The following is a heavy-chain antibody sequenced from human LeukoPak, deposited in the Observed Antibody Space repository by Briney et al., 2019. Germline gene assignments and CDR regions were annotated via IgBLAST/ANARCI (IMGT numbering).Heavy chain of an antibody. CDR1: GYTFAAYF. D-gene: IGHD6-13*01. Sequence: GAPVKDSCKASGYTFAAYFIHWVRQSPGQGLEWMGRINPNGGDTNYAQKFQGRVTMTGDTSISTAYMELSSLRSDDTAMYYCARVGFTSSWSNFDYWGHGTLVTVSS. CDR2: INPNGGDT. CDR3: ARVGFTSSWSNFDY. J-gene: IGHJ4*01. V-gene: IGHV1-2*06.